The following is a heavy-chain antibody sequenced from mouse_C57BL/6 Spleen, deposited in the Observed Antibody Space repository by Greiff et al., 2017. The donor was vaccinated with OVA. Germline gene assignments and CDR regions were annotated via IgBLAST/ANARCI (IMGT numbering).Heavy chain of an antibody. J-gene: IGHJ1*03. CDR1: GYAFSSSW. Sequence: QVQLKESGPELVKPGASVKISCKASGYAFSSSWMNWVKQRPGKGLEWIGRIYPGDGDTNYNGKFKGKGTLTADKSSSTAYMQLSSLTSEDSAVYFCARSFTQGYFDVWGTGTTVTVSS. CDR2: IYPGDGDT. CDR3: ARSFTQGYFDV. V-gene: IGHV1-82*01.